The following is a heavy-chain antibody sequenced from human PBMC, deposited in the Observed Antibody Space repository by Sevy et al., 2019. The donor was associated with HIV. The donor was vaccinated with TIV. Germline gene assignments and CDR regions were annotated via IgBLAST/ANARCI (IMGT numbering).Heavy chain of an antibody. Sequence: GGSPRLSCAASGFTFTYYSMHWVRQAPGKGLEWVATISYDGSNRHYADSVQGRFTISRDNSKNSLFLQMNSLRAEDTAVYYCALERLYSNVAEYFQNWGQGTLVTVSS. V-gene: IGHV3-30-3*01. CDR1: GFTFTYYS. CDR3: ALERLYSNVAEYFQN. J-gene: IGHJ1*01. CDR2: ISYDGSNR. D-gene: IGHD1-1*01.